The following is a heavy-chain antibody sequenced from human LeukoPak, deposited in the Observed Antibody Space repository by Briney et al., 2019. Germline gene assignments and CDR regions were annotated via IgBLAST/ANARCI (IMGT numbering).Heavy chain of an antibody. J-gene: IGHJ4*02. CDR3: ARQGYGDRYYFDY. Sequence: SETLSLTCTVSGGSISSYYWSWIRQPPGKGLEWIGYIYYSGGTNYKPSLKSRVTISVDTSKNQFSLKLTSVTAADTAVYYCARQGYGDRYYFDYWGQGTLVTVSS. D-gene: IGHD4-17*01. CDR1: GGSISSYY. V-gene: IGHV4-59*08. CDR2: IYYSGGT.